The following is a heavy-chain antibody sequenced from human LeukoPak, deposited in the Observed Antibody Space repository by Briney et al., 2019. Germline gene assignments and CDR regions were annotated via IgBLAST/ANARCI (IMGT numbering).Heavy chain of an antibody. CDR1: GFTFSSYG. D-gene: IGHD3-16*02. J-gene: IGHJ6*02. CDR2: IWYDGSNK. CDR3: AREGYSGYDSLYDYVWGSYRPPGDYYYGMDV. Sequence: GGSLRLSCVASGFTFSSYGMHWVRQAPGKGLEWVAVIWYDGSNKYYADSVKGRFTISRDNSKNTLYLQMNSLRAEDTAVYYCAREGYSGYDSLYDYVWGSYRPPGDYYYGMDVWGQGTTVTVSS. V-gene: IGHV3-33*01.